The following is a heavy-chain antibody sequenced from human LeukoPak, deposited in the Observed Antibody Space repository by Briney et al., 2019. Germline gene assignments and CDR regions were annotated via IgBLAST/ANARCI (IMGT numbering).Heavy chain of an antibody. CDR1: GFTFSNFA. CDR2: ISGSDDRT. D-gene: IGHD4-17*01. CDR3: AKGRDYGDAIDY. Sequence: GESLRLSCVASGFTFSNFAMSWVRQAPGKGLEWVSGISGSDDRTFYADSVQGRFTISRDDSKNTLYLQMNSLRAEDAALYYCAKGRDYGDAIDYWGQGTLVTVSS. V-gene: IGHV3-23*01. J-gene: IGHJ4*02.